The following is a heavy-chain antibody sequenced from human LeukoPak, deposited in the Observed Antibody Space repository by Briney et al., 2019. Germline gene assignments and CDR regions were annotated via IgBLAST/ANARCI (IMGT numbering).Heavy chain of an antibody. Sequence: ASVKVSCKASGYSFTSYYMHWVRQAPGQGLAWMGIIDPSAGSTSYAQKFQGRVTMTRDMSTSTVYMELSSLRSEDTAVYYCARITGGGSGIDYWGQGTLVTVSS. CDR2: IDPSAGST. J-gene: IGHJ4*02. CDR1: GYSFTSYY. D-gene: IGHD3-10*01. CDR3: ARITGGGSGIDY. V-gene: IGHV1-46*01.